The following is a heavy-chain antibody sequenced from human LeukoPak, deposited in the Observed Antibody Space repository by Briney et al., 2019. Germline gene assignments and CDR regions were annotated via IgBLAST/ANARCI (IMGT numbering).Heavy chain of an antibody. Sequence: PSETLSLTCAVYGRSFSGYYWSWIRQPPGKGLEWIGEINHRGSTNYNPSLKSRVTISVDTSKNQFSLKLSSVTAADTAVYYCARGLRQLVRSWHYWGQGTLVTVSS. CDR2: INHRGST. J-gene: IGHJ4*02. CDR1: GRSFSGYY. CDR3: ARGLRQLVRSWHY. V-gene: IGHV4-34*01. D-gene: IGHD6-6*01.